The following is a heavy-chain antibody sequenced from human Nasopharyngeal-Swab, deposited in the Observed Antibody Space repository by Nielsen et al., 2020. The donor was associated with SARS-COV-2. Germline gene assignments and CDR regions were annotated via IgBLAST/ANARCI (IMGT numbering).Heavy chain of an antibody. CDR2: ISGSGGST. V-gene: IGHV3-23*01. CDR3: AKDSVVAVAGWDAFDI. J-gene: IGHJ3*02. Sequence: GGSLRLSCAASGFTFSSYSMNWVRQAPGKGLEWVSAISGSGGSTYYADSVKGRFTISRDNSKNTLYLQMNSLRAEDTAVYYCAKDSVVAVAGWDAFDIWGQGTMVTVSS. CDR1: GFTFSSYS. D-gene: IGHD6-19*01.